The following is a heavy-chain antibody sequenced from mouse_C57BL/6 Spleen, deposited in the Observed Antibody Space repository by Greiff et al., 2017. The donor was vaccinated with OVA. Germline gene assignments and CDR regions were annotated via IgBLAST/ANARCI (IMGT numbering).Heavy chain of an antibody. J-gene: IGHJ2*01. Sequence: QVQLQQSGAELVRPGASVTLSCKASGYTFTDYEMHWVKQTPVHGLEWIGAIDPETGGTAYNQKFKGKAILTADKSSSTAYMELRSLTSEDSAVYYCTLYYDYDNAQFGYWGQGTTLTVSS. V-gene: IGHV1-15*01. CDR1: GYTFTDYE. CDR3: TLYYDYDNAQFGY. CDR2: IDPETGGT. D-gene: IGHD2-4*01.